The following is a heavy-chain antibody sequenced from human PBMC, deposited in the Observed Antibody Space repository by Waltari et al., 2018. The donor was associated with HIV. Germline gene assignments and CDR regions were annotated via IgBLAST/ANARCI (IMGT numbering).Heavy chain of an antibody. D-gene: IGHD3-22*01. V-gene: IGHV3-7*01. CDR2: IKQDGSEK. J-gene: IGHJ4*02. CDR1: GFPFSSYW. CDR3: ARAPYYYDSSGSGY. Sequence: EVQLVESGGGLVQPGGSLRLSCAAYGFPFSSYWMSWVRQAPGKGLGWLANIKQDGSEKYYVDSVKGRLTSSRNNAKDSLYLQMNSLRAEDTAVYYCARAPYYYDSSGSGYWGQGTLVTVSS.